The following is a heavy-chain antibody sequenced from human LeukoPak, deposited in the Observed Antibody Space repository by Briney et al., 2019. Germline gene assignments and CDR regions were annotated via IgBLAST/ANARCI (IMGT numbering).Heavy chain of an antibody. CDR3: ASLEAMAEDAFDI. D-gene: IGHD5-24*01. CDR1: GGSICSSSYY. CDR2: IYYSGST. Sequence: SETLSLTCTVSGGSICSSSYYWGWIRQPPGKGLEWIGSIYYSGSTYYNPSLKSRVTISVDTSKNQFSLKLSSVTAADTAVYYCASLEAMAEDAFDIWGQGTMVTVSS. V-gene: IGHV4-39*01. J-gene: IGHJ3*02.